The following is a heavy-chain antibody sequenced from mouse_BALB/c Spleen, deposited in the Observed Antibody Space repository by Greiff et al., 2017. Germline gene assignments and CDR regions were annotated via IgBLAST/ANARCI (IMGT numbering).Heavy chain of an antibody. J-gene: IGHJ4*01. Sequence: VKLQQSGAELAKPGASVKMSCKASGYTFTSYWMHWVKQRPGQGLEWIGYINPSTGYTEYNQKFKDKATLTADKSSSTAYMQLSSLTSEDSAVYYCARRYYGSSYGAMDYWGQGTSVTVSS. V-gene: IGHV1-7*01. CDR1: GYTFTSYW. CDR3: ARRYYGSSYGAMDY. D-gene: IGHD1-1*01. CDR2: INPSTGYT.